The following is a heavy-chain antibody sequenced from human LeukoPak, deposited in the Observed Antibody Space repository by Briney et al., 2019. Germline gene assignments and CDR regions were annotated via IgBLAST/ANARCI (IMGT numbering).Heavy chain of an antibody. D-gene: IGHD3-10*01. J-gene: IGHJ5*02. CDR3: AGYGSSRGFDP. CDR2: IIPIFGTA. CDR1: GGTFSSYA. V-gene: IGHV1-69*05. Sequence: ASVKVSCKASGGTFSSYAISWVRQAPGQGLEWMGGIIPIFGTANYAQKFQGRVTITTDESTSTAYMELSSLRSEDTAVYYCAGYGSSRGFDPWGQGTLVTVSS.